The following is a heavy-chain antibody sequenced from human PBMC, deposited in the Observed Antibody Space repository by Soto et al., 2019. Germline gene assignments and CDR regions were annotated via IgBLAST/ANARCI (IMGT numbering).Heavy chain of an antibody. V-gene: IGHV4-30-4*01. CDR3: ARVKATLYRHYYFDY. CDR2: IFYTGST. Sequence: TLSLTCSVSGGTINSGDFFWSWIRQPPGKGLEWIVSIFYTGSTYYSPSLRRRACMTGDTSKNLFFLRLRSLTAADTAVYFCARVKATLYRHYYFDYWGQGIPVTVSS. CDR1: GGTINSGDFF. J-gene: IGHJ4*02. D-gene: IGHD5-12*01.